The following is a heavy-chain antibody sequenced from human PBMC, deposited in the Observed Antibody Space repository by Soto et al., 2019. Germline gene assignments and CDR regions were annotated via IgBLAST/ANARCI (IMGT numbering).Heavy chain of an antibody. J-gene: IGHJ4*02. Sequence: GGSLRLSCEGSGFTSSSYVMHWVRQAPGKGLEWVALISFDGSKKNYADSVKGRFTISRDNSKNMMYLQMNSLRPEDTAVYYCARGVFSYYGSSGYSPDYWGQGTLVTVSS. D-gene: IGHD3-22*01. CDR3: ARGVFSYYGSSGYSPDY. CDR2: ISFDGSKK. V-gene: IGHV3-30-3*01. CDR1: GFTSSSYV.